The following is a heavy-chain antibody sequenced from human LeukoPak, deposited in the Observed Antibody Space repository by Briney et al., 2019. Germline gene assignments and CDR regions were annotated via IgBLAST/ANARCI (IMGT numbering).Heavy chain of an antibody. CDR1: GSGFRSYW. CDR3: ATTRGVAPAANVDY. J-gene: IGHJ4*02. Sequence: GASLKISCXGSGSGFRSYWIGWVRQMPGKGLEWMGIIYPGDSDTRYSPSFQGQVTISADKSISTAYLQWSSLKASDTAMYYCATTRGVAPAANVDYWGQGTLVTVSS. V-gene: IGHV5-51*01. D-gene: IGHD2-2*01. CDR2: IYPGDSDT.